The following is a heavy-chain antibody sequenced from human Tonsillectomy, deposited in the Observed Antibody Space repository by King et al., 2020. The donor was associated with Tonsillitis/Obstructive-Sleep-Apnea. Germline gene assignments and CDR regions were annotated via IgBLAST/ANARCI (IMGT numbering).Heavy chain of an antibody. CDR3: ARGSRGYSGYDFANYYYYYMDV. V-gene: IGHV3-11*05. CDR1: GFTFSDYY. CDR2: ISSSSSYT. Sequence: VQLVESGGGLVKPGGSLRLSCAASGFTFSDYYMSWIRQAPGKGLEWVSYISSSSSYTNYADSAKGGLTISRDNSKNSLYLQMNSLRAEDTAVYYCARGSRGYSGYDFANYYYYYMDVWGKGTTVTVSS. D-gene: IGHD5-12*01. J-gene: IGHJ6*03.